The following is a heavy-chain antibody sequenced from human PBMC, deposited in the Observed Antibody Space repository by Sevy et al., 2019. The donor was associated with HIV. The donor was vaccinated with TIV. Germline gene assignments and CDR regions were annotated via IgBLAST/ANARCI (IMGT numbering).Heavy chain of an antibody. D-gene: IGHD6-6*01. V-gene: IGHV3-30-3*01. CDR1: GFTFSSYA. Sequence: GGSLRLSCAASGFTFSSYAMHWVRQAPGKGLEWVAVISSDGSNKYYADSVKGRFTISRDNSKNTLYLQMNSLRAEDTAVYYCAGDRRIAARPRLGFDYWGQGALVTVSS. CDR2: ISSDGSNK. CDR3: AGDRRIAARPRLGFDY. J-gene: IGHJ4*02.